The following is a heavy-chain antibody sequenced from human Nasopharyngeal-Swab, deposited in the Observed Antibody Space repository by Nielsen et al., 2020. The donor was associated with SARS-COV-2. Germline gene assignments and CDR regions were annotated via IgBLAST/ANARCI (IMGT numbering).Heavy chain of an antibody. D-gene: IGHD2-21*01. CDR2: IYHSGNT. CDR1: GYSISSGYY. Sequence: GSLRLYCTVSGYSISSGYYWGWIRQPPGKGLEWIASIYHSGNTYYNPSLKSRVTISVDTSKNQFSLKLNSVTAADTALYFCVHLWLPGFWGQGTLVTVSS. CDR3: VHLWLPGF. V-gene: IGHV4-38-2*02. J-gene: IGHJ4*02.